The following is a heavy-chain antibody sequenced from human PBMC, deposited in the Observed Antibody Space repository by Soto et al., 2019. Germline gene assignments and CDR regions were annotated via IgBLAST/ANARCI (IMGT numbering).Heavy chain of an antibody. Sequence: ASVKVSCKASGYTFTSYGISWVRQAPGQGLEWMGWISAYNGNTNYAQKLQGRVTMTTDTSTSTAYMELRSLRSDDTAVYYCAREGLSELRFLEWPRTPNWFDPWGQGTLVTVSS. V-gene: IGHV1-18*01. D-gene: IGHD3-3*01. CDR3: AREGLSELRFLEWPRTPNWFDP. CDR1: GYTFTSYG. J-gene: IGHJ5*02. CDR2: ISAYNGNT.